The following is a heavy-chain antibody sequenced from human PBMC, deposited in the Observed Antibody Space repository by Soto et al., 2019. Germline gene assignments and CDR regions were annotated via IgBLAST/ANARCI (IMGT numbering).Heavy chain of an antibody. CDR2: INAGNGNT. D-gene: IGHD3-22*01. V-gene: IGHV1-3*05. CDR1: GYTFTSYA. Sequence: QVQLVQSGAEEKKPGASVKVSCKASGYTFTSYAMHWVRQAPGQRLEWMGWINAGNGNTKYSQKFQGRVTITRDTSSSTAYMELSSLRSEDTAVYYCARDSGYFSRDDYWGQGTRVTVSS. J-gene: IGHJ4*02. CDR3: ARDSGYFSRDDY.